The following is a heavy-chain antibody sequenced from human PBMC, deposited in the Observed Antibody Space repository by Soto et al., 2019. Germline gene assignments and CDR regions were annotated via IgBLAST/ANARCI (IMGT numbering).Heavy chain of an antibody. CDR2: ISYDGSNK. CDR3: ARDTVYSIYCKDD. Sequence: GGSPTLFPGAYGFIFSSHALHRVREAPGKGVEWEAVISYDGSNKYYADSVKGRFTIYRDNSKNTLYLQMNSLRAEDRAVYYCARDTVYSIYCKDDWGQVTTVPVSS. J-gene: IGHJ6*02. V-gene: IGHV3-30-3*01. CDR1: GFIFSSHA. D-gene: IGHD6-13*01.